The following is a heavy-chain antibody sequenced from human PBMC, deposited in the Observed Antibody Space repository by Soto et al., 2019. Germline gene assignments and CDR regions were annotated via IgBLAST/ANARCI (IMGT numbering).Heavy chain of an antibody. Sequence: GGSLRLSCTASGFTFGDYAMSWVRQAPGKGLEWVGFIRSKAYGGTTEYAASVKGRFTISRDDSKSIAYLQMNSLKTEDTAVYYCTRDKATEYIYYYYYGMDVWGQGTTVTV. CDR3: TRDKATEYIYYYYYGMDV. CDR2: IRSKAYGGTT. V-gene: IGHV3-49*04. J-gene: IGHJ6*02. D-gene: IGHD5-12*01. CDR1: GFTFGDYA.